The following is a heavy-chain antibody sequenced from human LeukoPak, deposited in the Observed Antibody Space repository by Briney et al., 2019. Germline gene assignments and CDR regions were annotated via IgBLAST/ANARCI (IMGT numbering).Heavy chain of an antibody. Sequence: ASVKVSCKASGYTFINYDVSWVRQAPGQGLEWMGWISADDGNINYAQKLQGRITVTTDTSTSTAYMELRSLRSDDTAVYYCARGHPDWDAFDIWGQGTMVTVSS. CDR3: ARGHPDWDAFDI. D-gene: IGHD3-9*01. V-gene: IGHV1-18*01. CDR1: GYTFINYD. CDR2: ISADDGNI. J-gene: IGHJ3*02.